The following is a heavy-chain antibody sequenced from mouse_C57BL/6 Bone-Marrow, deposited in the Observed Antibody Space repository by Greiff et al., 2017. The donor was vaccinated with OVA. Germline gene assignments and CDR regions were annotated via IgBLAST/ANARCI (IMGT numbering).Heavy chain of an antibody. Sequence: EVQRVESGGDLVKPGGSLKLSCAASGFTFSSYGMSWVHQTPDQRLAWVATISSGGGYTYYQDSVKGRFTISRYTANNTLYLQMSSLNSADTAMYYCARPLYSNYDYWCQGTTLTVSS. CDR3: ARPLYSNYDY. D-gene: IGHD2-5*01. CDR2: ISSGGGYT. V-gene: IGHV5-6*01. CDR1: GFTFSSYG. J-gene: IGHJ2*01.